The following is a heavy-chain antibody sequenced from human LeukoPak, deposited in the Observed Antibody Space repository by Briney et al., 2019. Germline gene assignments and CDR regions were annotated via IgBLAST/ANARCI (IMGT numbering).Heavy chain of an antibody. D-gene: IGHD3-3*01. Sequence: PSETLSLTCTVSGGSISSGDYYWSWIRQPPGKGLEWIGYIYYSGSTYYNPSLKSRVTISVDTSKNQFSLKLSSVTAADTAVYYCARAITIFGVGPYGMDVWGQGTTVTVSS. CDR1: GGSISSGDYY. CDR2: IYYSGST. V-gene: IGHV4-30-4*01. J-gene: IGHJ6*02. CDR3: ARAITIFGVGPYGMDV.